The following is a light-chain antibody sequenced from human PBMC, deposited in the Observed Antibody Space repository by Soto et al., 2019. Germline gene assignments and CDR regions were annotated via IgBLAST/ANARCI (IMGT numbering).Light chain of an antibody. CDR3: QEYKSAT. Sequence: DIQMTQSPSTLSASVGDRVTITCRASQSISDWLAWYQQKPGKAPNLLIYDASTLQSGVPSRFSGRGSGTEFTLTISRLQPDDFATYYCQEYKSATFGQGNKLEIE. J-gene: IGKJ2*01. V-gene: IGKV1-5*01. CDR2: DAS. CDR1: QSISDW.